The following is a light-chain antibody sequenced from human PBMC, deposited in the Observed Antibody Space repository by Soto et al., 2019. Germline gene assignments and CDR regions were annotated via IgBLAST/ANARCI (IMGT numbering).Light chain of an antibody. J-gene: IGKJ5*01. CDR1: QSVTSRY. V-gene: IGKV3-20*01. Sequence: WMQKTDTLSWSRGERATLSGRASQSVTSRYLAWYQQKPGQAPRLLMSGASTRAAGIPDRFSGDGSGTDFTLTISRLEAEDFVMYYCQHYGSSPITFGQGARPEI. CDR2: GAS. CDR3: QHYGSSPIT.